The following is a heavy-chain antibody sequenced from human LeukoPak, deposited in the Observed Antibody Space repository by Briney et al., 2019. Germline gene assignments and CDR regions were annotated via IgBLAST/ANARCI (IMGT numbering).Heavy chain of an antibody. D-gene: IGHD4-11*01. CDR3: AKDPKYSNYYYYMDV. Sequence: AGGSLRLSCAASGFTFSKYWMHWVRQVPGKGLVWVSLINGDGSTTNYADFVKGRFTISRDNSKNTLYLQMNSLRAEDTAVYYCAKDPKYSNYYYYMDVWGKGTTVTVSS. V-gene: IGHV3-74*01. CDR2: INGDGSTT. CDR1: GFTFSKYW. J-gene: IGHJ6*03.